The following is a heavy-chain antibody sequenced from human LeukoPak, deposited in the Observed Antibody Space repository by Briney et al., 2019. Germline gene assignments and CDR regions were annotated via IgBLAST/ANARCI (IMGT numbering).Heavy chain of an antibody. CDR1: GGSISSGGYY. Sequence: SETLSLTCTVSGGSISSGGYYWSWIRQHPGKGLEWIGYIYYSGSTYYNPSLKSRVTISVDTSKNQFSLKLSSVTAADTAVYYCARGLREQFDPWGQGTLVTVSS. CDR2: IYYSGST. J-gene: IGHJ5*02. CDR3: ARGLREQFDP. D-gene: IGHD5-18*01. V-gene: IGHV4-31*03.